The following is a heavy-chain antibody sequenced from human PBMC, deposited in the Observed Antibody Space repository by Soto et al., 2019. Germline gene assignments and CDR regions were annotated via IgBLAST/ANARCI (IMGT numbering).Heavy chain of an antibody. Sequence: PGGSLRLSCAASGFTFSSYGMHWVRQAPGKGLEWVAVISYDGSSKYYADSVKGRFTISRDNSKNTLYLQMNSLRAEDTAVYYCASGHDAFDIWGQGTMVTVSS. CDR1: GFTFSSYG. V-gene: IGHV3-30*03. J-gene: IGHJ3*02. CDR2: ISYDGSSK. CDR3: ASGHDAFDI.